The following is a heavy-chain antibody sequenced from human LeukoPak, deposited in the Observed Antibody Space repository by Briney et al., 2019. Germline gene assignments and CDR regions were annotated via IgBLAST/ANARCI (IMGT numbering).Heavy chain of an antibody. CDR3: ARGVTMIVVVIHDWYFDL. CDR2: IYSSGNT. CDR1: GGSISTTNYY. D-gene: IGHD3-22*01. V-gene: IGHV4-39*01. Sequence: SETLSLTCTVSGGSISTTNYYWGWIRQPPGRDLEWIGSIYSSGNTYYNPSLKSRVTISVDTSKNQFSLKLTSVTAADTAVYYCARGVTMIVVVIHDWYFDLWGRGTLVTVPS. J-gene: IGHJ2*01.